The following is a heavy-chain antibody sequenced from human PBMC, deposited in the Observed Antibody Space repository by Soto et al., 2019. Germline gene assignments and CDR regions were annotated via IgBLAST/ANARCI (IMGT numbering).Heavy chain of an antibody. Sequence: LRLSCAASVFTFSSYAMHWVRQAPGKGLEWVAVISYDGSNKYYADSVKGRFTISRDNSKNTLYLQMNSLRAEDTAVYYCARDRTTGTALDYWGQGTLVTVSS. CDR2: ISYDGSNK. J-gene: IGHJ4*02. CDR1: VFTFSSYA. V-gene: IGHV3-30-3*01. D-gene: IGHD1-1*01. CDR3: ARDRTTGTALDY.